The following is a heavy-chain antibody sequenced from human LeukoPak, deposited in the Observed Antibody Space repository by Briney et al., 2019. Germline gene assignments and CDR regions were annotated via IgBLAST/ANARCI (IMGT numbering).Heavy chain of an antibody. V-gene: IGHV3-30*04. CDR2: ISYTGDNK. CDR1: GFNLTNYA. CDR3: ASDPRDGGQNV. Sequence: PGGSLRLSCAASGFNLTNYAMHWVRQAPGKGLEWMTLISYTGDNKYYADSVKGRFTFSRDKSKNTLYLQMNSLRPEDSAVYYCASDPRDGGQNVWGKGTTVTVSS. D-gene: IGHD5-24*01. J-gene: IGHJ6*04.